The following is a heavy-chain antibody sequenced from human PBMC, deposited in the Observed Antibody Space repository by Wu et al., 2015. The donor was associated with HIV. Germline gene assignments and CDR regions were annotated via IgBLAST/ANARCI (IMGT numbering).Heavy chain of an antibody. CDR2: ISAYNGNT. CDR1: GYTFSAYG. Sequence: QVQLVQSGPEVKQPGASVKVSCKPSGYTFSAYGLTWVRQARGQGLEWMGYISAYNGNTNYGQNFQGRVTMTTDTSTRTAYMELRSLRYDDTAVYYCARDADGIVGAQIGRYFDLWGPGHRGLLSP. CDR3: ARDADGIVGAQIGRYFDL. V-gene: IGHV1-18*01. D-gene: IGHD1-26*01. J-gene: IGHJ2*01.